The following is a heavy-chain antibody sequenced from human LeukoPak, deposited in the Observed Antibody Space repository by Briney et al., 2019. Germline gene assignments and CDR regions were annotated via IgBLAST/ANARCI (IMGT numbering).Heavy chain of an antibody. CDR2: ISGSGGST. CDR1: GFTFSSYA. J-gene: IGHJ4*02. CDR3: AKDPNPLNYYDRVPPDY. D-gene: IGHD3-22*01. Sequence: GGSLRLSCAASGFTFSSYAMSWVRQAPGKGLEWVSAISGSGGSTYYADSVKGRFTISRDNSKNTLYLQMNSLRAEDTAVYYCAKDPNPLNYYDRVPPDYWGQGTLVTVSS. V-gene: IGHV3-23*01.